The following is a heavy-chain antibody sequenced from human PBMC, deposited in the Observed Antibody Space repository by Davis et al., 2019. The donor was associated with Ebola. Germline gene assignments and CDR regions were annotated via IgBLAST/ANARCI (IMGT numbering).Heavy chain of an antibody. Sequence: SETLSLTCTVSGGSISSYYWSWIRQPPGKGLEWIGYIYYSGSTNYNPSLKSRVTISVDTSKNQFSLKLSSVTAADTAVYYCASSIPRYCSSTSCKGGWFDPWGQGTLVIVSS. CDR2: IYYSGST. J-gene: IGHJ5*02. CDR3: ASSIPRYCSSTSCKGGWFDP. CDR1: GGSISSYY. V-gene: IGHV4-59*01. D-gene: IGHD2-2*01.